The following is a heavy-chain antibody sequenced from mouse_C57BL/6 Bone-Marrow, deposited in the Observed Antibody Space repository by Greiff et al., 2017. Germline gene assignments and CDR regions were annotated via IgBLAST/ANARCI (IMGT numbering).Heavy chain of an antibody. CDR2: IHPSDSDT. CDR3: AIFTTVVANAMDY. CDR1: GYTFTSYW. D-gene: IGHD1-1*01. V-gene: IGHV1-74*01. J-gene: IGHJ4*01. Sequence: QVQLKQPGAELVKPGASVKVSCKASGYTFTSYWMHWVKQRPGQGLEWIGRIHPSDSDTNYNQKFKGKATLTVDKSSSTAYMQLSSLTSEDSAVYYCAIFTTVVANAMDYWGQGTSVTVSS.